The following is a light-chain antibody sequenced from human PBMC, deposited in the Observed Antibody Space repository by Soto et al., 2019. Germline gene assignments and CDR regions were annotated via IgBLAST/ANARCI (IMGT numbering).Light chain of an antibody. CDR3: AAWDDSLSGVV. CDR1: SSNIGSNY. J-gene: IGLJ2*01. Sequence: QPVLPQPPSASGTPGQRVTISCSGSSSNIGSNYVYWYQQLPGTAPKLLIYRNNQRPSGVPDRFSGSKSGTSASLAINGLRSEDEADYYCAAWDDSLSGVVFGGGTKLTVL. V-gene: IGLV1-47*01. CDR2: RNN.